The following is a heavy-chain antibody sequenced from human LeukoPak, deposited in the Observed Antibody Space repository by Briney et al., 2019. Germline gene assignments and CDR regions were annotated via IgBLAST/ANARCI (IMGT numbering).Heavy chain of an antibody. D-gene: IGHD1-26*01. J-gene: IGHJ4*02. Sequence: PGGSLRLSCAASGFTFSSYWMSWVRQAPGKGLEWVANIKQDGSEKYYVDSAKGRFTISRDNSKNTLYLQMNSLRAEDTAVYYCARDGADIVGATIPFDYWGQGTLVTVSS. CDR2: IKQDGSEK. CDR1: GFTFSSYW. V-gene: IGHV3-7*01. CDR3: ARDGADIVGATIPFDY.